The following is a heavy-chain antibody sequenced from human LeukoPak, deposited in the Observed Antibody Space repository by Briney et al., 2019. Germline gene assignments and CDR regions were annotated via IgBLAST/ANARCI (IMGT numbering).Heavy chain of an antibody. V-gene: IGHV4-39*07. CDR3: ARVEAGTVRGVIY. Sequence: PSETLSLTCTVSGGSISSSSYYWGWIRQPPGKGLEWIGSIYYSGSTYYNPSLKSRVTISVDTSKNQFSLKLSSVTAADTAVYYCARVEAGTVRGVIYWGQGTLVTVSS. CDR1: GGSISSSSYY. CDR2: IYYSGST. D-gene: IGHD3-10*01. J-gene: IGHJ4*02.